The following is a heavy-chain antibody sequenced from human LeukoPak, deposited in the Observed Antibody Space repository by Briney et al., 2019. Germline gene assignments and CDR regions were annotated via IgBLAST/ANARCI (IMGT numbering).Heavy chain of an antibody. V-gene: IGHV5-51*01. J-gene: IGHJ5*02. CDR2: IYTGDSDT. Sequence: GESLKISCKGSGYSFTSYWIGWVRQMPGKGLKWMGIIYTGDSDTRYSPSFRGQVTISADKSISTAYLQWSSLKASDTAMYYCATLYYYDSSGYYPNWFDPWGQGTLVTVSS. CDR3: ATLYYYDSSGYYPNWFDP. D-gene: IGHD3-22*01. CDR1: GYSFTSYW.